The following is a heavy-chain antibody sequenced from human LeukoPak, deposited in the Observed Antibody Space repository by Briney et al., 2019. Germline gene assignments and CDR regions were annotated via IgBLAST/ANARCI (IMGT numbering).Heavy chain of an antibody. Sequence: GASVKVSCKASGYTFTNYYMHWVRQAPGQGLEWMGIINPSGGSTSYAQKFQGRVTMTRDMSTSTVYMELSSLRSEDTAVYYCARDFRYCSGGSCYKGNWFDPWGQGTLVTVSS. D-gene: IGHD2-15*01. CDR3: ARDFRYCSGGSCYKGNWFDP. CDR2: INPSGGST. J-gene: IGHJ5*02. V-gene: IGHV1-46*01. CDR1: GYTFTNYY.